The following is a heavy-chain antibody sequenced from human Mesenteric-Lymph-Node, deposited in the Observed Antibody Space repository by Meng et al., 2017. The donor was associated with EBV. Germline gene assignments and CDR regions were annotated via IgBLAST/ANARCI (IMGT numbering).Heavy chain of an antibody. J-gene: IGHJ4*02. Sequence: QVLREQSGAEVTKPGAYGKFTWKATGYNCSAIGCSRVRPAPGQGLEWMGWISHFNGNTNYAQNLQDRVTMTTDTSTTTAYMELRNLRSDDTAVYYCARDVLGSGDYWGQGTLVTVSS. CDR2: ISHFNGNT. CDR3: ARDVLGSGDY. V-gene: IGHV1-18*01. CDR1: GYNCSAIG. D-gene: IGHD5-12*01.